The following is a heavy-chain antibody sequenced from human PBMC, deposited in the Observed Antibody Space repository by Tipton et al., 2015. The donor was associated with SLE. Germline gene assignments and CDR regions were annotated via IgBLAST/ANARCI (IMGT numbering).Heavy chain of an antibody. Sequence: QSGPEVKKPGDLWRSSGKGPGNSFTSYGIGWGRQRPGKALKWLGIIFPGDSDTRYSPSFQGQVTISADKSISPAYLQWSSLKASDTAMYYGARHEGVYSGYDYALDYWGQGTLVTVSS. D-gene: IGHD5-12*01. J-gene: IGHJ4*02. V-gene: IGHV5-51*01. CDR2: IFPGDSDT. CDR1: GNSFTSYG. CDR3: ARHEGVYSGYDYALDY.